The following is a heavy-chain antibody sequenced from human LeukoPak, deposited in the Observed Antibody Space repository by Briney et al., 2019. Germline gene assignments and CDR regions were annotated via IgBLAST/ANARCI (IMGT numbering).Heavy chain of an antibody. Sequence: GDSLSLSCTASGFTFSDFNMHWVRQAPGKGLEWVALVLNDGSNKYYADSVKGRFTISRDNSKNTMYLQMNSLRAEDTAVYYCAKDIGYTYGHGFDYWGQGILVTVSS. CDR2: VLNDGSNK. V-gene: IGHV3-30*04. J-gene: IGHJ4*02. CDR1: GFTFSDFN. D-gene: IGHD5-18*01. CDR3: AKDIGYTYGHGFDY.